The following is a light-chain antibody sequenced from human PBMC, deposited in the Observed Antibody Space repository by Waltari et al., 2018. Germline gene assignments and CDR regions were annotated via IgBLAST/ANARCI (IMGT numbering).Light chain of an antibody. CDR3: QTWDTDIVV. CDR1: SGHGCYA. J-gene: IGLJ2*01. CDR2: VNSDGSH. Sequence: QLAVTQSPSASASLGASVKLTCTLSSGHGCYAIAWHQQQPEKGPRFLLRVNSDGSHNKGDGIPGRFSGSSSGAERYLIISGLQSEDEADYYCQTWDTDIVVFGGGTKLTV. V-gene: IGLV4-69*01.